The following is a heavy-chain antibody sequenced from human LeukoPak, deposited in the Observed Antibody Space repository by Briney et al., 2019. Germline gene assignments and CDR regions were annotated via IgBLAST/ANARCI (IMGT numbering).Heavy chain of an antibody. CDR1: GFLFRSNG. CDR2: IRSDGDVA. CDR3: AKDHGFWSGFLF. J-gene: IGHJ4*02. D-gene: IGHD3-3*01. V-gene: IGHV3-30*02. Sequence: GGSLRLSCEASGFLFRSNGMHWVRQARGKALEWVGFIRSDGDVAKYLDSIKGRFTISRDNSKNILYLQLNDVRPDDTAVYFCAKDHGFWSGFLFWGQGTLVTVSS.